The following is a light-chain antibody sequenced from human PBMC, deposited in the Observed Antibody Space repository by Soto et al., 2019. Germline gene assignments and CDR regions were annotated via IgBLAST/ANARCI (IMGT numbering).Light chain of an antibody. V-gene: IGKV3-20*01. Sequence: EIVLTQSPGTLSLSPGDRATLSCRASQSVSSSYLAWYQQKPGQAPRLLIYGASSRATGIPDRFSGSGSGTDFTLTISRLEPEDFAVYYCQQYGSSPQWTFGQGTKVEI. J-gene: IGKJ1*01. CDR3: QQYGSSPQWT. CDR1: QSVSSSY. CDR2: GAS.